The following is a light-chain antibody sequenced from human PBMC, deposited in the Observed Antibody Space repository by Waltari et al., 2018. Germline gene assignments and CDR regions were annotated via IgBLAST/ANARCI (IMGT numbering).Light chain of an antibody. CDR1: TSNIGTNY. Sequence: QFVLTQPPAASGTPGQRVTISCAGSTSNIGTNYVNWYQEFPGAAPKLLIYRINPRPSGVPDRFSGSKSGTSASLVISGLRSEDEADYFCAGWDDNLSVVFGGGTKLTVL. CDR3: AGWDDNLSVV. V-gene: IGLV1-47*01. J-gene: IGLJ2*01. CDR2: RIN.